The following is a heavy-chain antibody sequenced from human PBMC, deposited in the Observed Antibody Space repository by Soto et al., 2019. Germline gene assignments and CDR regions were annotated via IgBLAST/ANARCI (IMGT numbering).Heavy chain of an antibody. CDR2: ISSSGSTV. V-gene: IGHV3-48*03. Sequence: SLSYAASGVIFSSYEMKWVRQAPGKGLEWVSYISSSGSTVYYAHSVKGRFTLSRDNTQNSLYLQMNSLGAEDTAVYYCAKGKESTAADYYYALDVWGRGTTGTVPS. CDR3: AKGKESTAADYYYALDV. J-gene: IGHJ6*02. CDR1: GVIFSSYE. D-gene: IGHD1-1*01.